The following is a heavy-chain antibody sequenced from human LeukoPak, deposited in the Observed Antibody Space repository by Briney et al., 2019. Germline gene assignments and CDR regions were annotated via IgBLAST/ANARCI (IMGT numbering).Heavy chain of an antibody. CDR3: ATMGLKPLPYYFDY. D-gene: IGHD3/OR15-3a*01. J-gene: IGHJ4*02. V-gene: IGHV3-7*01. CDR1: GFTFSSYW. CDR2: IKQDGSER. Sequence: GGSLRLSCAASGFTFSSYWMSWVRQAPGKGLEWVANIKQDGSERYHVDSVKGRFTISRDNAKNSLHLQMNSLRAEDTAVYYCATMGLKPLPYYFDYWGQGTLVTVSP.